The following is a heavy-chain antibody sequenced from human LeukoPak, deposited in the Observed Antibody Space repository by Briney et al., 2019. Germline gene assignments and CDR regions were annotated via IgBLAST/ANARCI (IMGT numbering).Heavy chain of an antibody. Sequence: GGSLRLSCAASGFTFTTYAMNWVRQAPGKGLEWVSTISSGGSTWYSDSVKGRFTISRDNSNNTLDLQMKSLRAEDTALYYCAKDKVGFGFDYWGLGTLVTVSS. CDR2: ISSGGST. CDR1: GFTFTTYA. D-gene: IGHD1-26*01. CDR3: AKDKVGFGFDY. J-gene: IGHJ4*02. V-gene: IGHV3-23*01.